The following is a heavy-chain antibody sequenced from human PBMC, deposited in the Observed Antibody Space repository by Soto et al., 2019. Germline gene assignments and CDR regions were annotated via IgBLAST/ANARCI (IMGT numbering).Heavy chain of an antibody. CDR2: ISSSSSTI. CDR3: ASVSSGYSGYAVDY. CDR1: GFTFSSYS. D-gene: IGHD5-12*01. J-gene: IGHJ4*02. Sequence: EVQLVESGGGLVQPGGSLRLSCAASGFTFSSYSMNWVRQAPGKGLEWVSYISSSSSTIYYADSVKGRFTISRDNAKNSLYLQMNSLRDEDTAVYYCASVSSGYSGYAVDYWGQGTLVTVSS. V-gene: IGHV3-48*02.